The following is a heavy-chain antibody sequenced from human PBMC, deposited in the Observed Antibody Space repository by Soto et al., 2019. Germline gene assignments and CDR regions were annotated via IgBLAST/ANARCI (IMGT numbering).Heavy chain of an antibody. Sequence: EVQLLESGGGLVQPGGSLRLSCAASGFTFSSYAMSWVRQAPGKGLEWVSAISGSGGSTYYADSVKGRFTISRDNSKNTLYLQMNSLRAEDTAVYYFAKANSSGYRRGAFDYWGQGTLVTVSS. J-gene: IGHJ4*02. CDR3: AKANSSGYRRGAFDY. CDR2: ISGSGGST. V-gene: IGHV3-23*01. D-gene: IGHD6-19*01. CDR1: GFTFSSYA.